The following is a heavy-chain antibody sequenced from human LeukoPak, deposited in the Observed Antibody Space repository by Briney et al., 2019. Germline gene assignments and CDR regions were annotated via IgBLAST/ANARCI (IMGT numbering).Heavy chain of an antibody. V-gene: IGHV3-30*03. CDR1: GFTFSSYG. J-gene: IGHJ4*02. Sequence: PGGSLRLSCAASGFTFSSYGMHWVRQAPGKGLEWVAVISYDGSNKYYADSVKGRFTISRDNSKNTLYLQMNSLRAEDTAVYYCARTSGYAAPLEYWGQGTLVTVSS. CDR2: ISYDGSNK. CDR3: ARTSGYAAPLEY. D-gene: IGHD5-12*01.